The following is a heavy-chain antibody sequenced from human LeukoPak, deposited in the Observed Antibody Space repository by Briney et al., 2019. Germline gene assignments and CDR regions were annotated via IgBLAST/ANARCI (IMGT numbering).Heavy chain of an antibody. Sequence: PGGSLRLSCAASGFTFSSYSMNWVRQAPGKGLEWVSYISSSSSTIYYADSVKGRFTISRDNAKNSLYLQMNSLRAEDTAVYYCARGHKIVVVPAAMYYWGQGTLVTVSS. J-gene: IGHJ4*02. CDR3: ARGHKIVVVPAAMYY. CDR1: GFTFSSYS. D-gene: IGHD2-2*01. V-gene: IGHV3-48*01. CDR2: ISSSSSTI.